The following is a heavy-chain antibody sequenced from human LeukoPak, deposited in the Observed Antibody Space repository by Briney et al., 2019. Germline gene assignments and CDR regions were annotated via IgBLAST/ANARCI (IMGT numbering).Heavy chain of an antibody. CDR1: GYTFIDYY. CDR3: AKRYYDNCGHTYGYYVDY. J-gene: IGHJ4*02. D-gene: IGHD3-22*01. CDR2: INPRGGST. V-gene: IGHV1-46*01. Sequence: ASVKVSCKASGYTFIDYYMHWVRQAPGQGLEWMGIINPRGGSTIYAQDFQGRVTLTRDTSTSTVYMELSSLRSEDTAVYYCAKRYYDNCGHTYGYYVDYWGQGTLVTVSS.